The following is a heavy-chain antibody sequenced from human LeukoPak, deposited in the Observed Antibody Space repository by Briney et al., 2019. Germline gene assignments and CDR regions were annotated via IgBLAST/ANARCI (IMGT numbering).Heavy chain of an antibody. D-gene: IGHD5-18*01. J-gene: IGHJ4*02. CDR3: ARDRGFGGDTAMDY. CDR2: GDYSGGT. CDR1: GDSFSSVTDY. V-gene: IGHV4-39*07. Sequence: PSETLSLTCTVSGDSFSSVTDYWAWIRQPPGKGLEWIASGDYSGGTYYNPSLESRVAISADMSKNQFSLKLTSVTGADTAVYYCARDRGFGGDTAMDYWGQGTLVTVSS.